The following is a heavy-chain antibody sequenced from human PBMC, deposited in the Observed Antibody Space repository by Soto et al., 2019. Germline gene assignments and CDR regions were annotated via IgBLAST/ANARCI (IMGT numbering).Heavy chain of an antibody. CDR2: ISSDGSTT. Sequence: QEQLVESGGGVVQPGRSLKVSCVASGFTFSSYAMHWVRQAPGKGLEFLAFISSDGSTTYYADSVKGRFTISRDNSKNTLYLQMNSLRPEDTAHYYCARNYYVSGSYLGPFASWGQGTLVSVSS. CDR1: GFTFSSYA. D-gene: IGHD3-10*01. V-gene: IGHV3-30-3*01. J-gene: IGHJ4*02. CDR3: ARNYYVSGSYLGPFAS.